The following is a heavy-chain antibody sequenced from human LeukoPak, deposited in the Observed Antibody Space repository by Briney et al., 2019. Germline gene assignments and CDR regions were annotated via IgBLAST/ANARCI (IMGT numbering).Heavy chain of an antibody. CDR3: ARRQAVVSSSPYHHYMEG. Sequence: ASVKVSCKASGYTFLSHGFSWVRQAPGQGLEWMGWTSTNNRNTNYAQRLQGRVTMTTDTSTNTAYMELRTLRSDDTAVYYCARRQAVVSSSPYHHYMEGWGKGTTIIVSS. V-gene: IGHV1-18*01. D-gene: IGHD2-2*01. CDR2: TSTNNRNT. J-gene: IGHJ6*03. CDR1: GYTFLSHG.